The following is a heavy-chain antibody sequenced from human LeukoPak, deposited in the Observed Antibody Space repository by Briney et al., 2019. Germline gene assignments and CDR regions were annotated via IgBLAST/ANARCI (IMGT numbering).Heavy chain of an antibody. CDR2: NYSGGST. V-gene: IGHV3-53*01. CDR3: ARGKWCWNDVQYYYYGMDV. D-gene: IGHD1-1*01. J-gene: IGHJ6*01. CDR1: EFTFSCNY. Sequence: GSLRLSCAASEFTFSCNYMSWVRQSPGKGLEWVSVNYSGGSTYYADTLKGRVTISRDNSKNTLYLEMKSLRAEDTAVYYCARGKWCWNDVQYYYYGMDVWGKGTTVTVSS.